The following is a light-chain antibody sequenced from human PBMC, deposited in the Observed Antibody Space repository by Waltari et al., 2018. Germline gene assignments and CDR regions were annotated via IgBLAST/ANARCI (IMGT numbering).Light chain of an antibody. Sequence: QTVVTQEPSLTVAPGGTVTLTCASSTGPVTSGHYPNWFQLKPGQAPTALIYSTTNSHSGTPARFSGSLLGGKAALTLSYVQPEDEAEYYCLLYYGTTQRVFGTGTNVSVL. CDR3: LLYYGTTQRV. CDR1: TGPVTSGHY. CDR2: STT. V-gene: IGLV7-43*01. J-gene: IGLJ1*01.